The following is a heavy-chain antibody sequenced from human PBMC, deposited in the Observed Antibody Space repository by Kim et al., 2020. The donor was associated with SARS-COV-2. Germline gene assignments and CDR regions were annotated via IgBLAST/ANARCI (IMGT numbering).Heavy chain of an antibody. Sequence: LKRRVTISVDTSKNQFSLKRSSVTAADTAVYYCARRVYYYGSGSYYPFDYWGQGTLVTVSS. CDR3: ARRVYYYGSGSYYPFDY. V-gene: IGHV4-39*01. D-gene: IGHD3-10*01. J-gene: IGHJ4*02.